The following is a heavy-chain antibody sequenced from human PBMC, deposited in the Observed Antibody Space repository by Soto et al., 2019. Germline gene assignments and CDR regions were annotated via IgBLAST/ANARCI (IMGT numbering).Heavy chain of an antibody. J-gene: IGHJ4*02. CDR3: ARLERRSYYSDY. CDR2: TGNKANTYTT. V-gene: IGHV3-72*01. Sequence: EVQLVESGGGLVQPGGSLRLSCAVSGFTFSDHYMDWVRQAPGKGLEWVGRTGNKANTYTTEYAASVKGRFTISRDDSKNSLYLQMNSLKTEDTAVYYCARLERRSYYSDYWGQGTLVTVSS. D-gene: IGHD1-1*01. CDR1: GFTFSDHY.